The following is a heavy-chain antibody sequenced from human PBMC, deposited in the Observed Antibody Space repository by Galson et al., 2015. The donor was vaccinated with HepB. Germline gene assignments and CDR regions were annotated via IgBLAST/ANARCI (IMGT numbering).Heavy chain of an antibody. CDR2: IYWDDDK. D-gene: IGHD2-2*01. Sequence: PALVKPTQTLTLTCTFSGFSLSTSGVGVGWIRQPPGKALEWLALIYWDDDKRYSPSLKSRLTITNDTSKNQVVLTMTTMDPVDTATYYCAHVDIVVLPHKCYFAYWGQGTLVSVSS. V-gene: IGHV2-5*02. J-gene: IGHJ4*02. CDR1: GFSLSTSGVG. CDR3: AHVDIVVLPHKCYFAY.